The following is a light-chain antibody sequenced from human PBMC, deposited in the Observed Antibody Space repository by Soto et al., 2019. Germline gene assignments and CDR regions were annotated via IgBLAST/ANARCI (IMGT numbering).Light chain of an antibody. CDR3: QQRRSWPWLT. Sequence: ENVLTQSPATLSLSPGERATLSCRATHSVNNYLAWYQQKPGQAPRLLIFDVSNRTTGIPARFSGSGSGTDFTLTISSLEPEDSAVYFCQQRRSWPWLTFGGGTRVEIK. V-gene: IGKV3-11*01. CDR2: DVS. CDR1: HSVNNY. J-gene: IGKJ4*01.